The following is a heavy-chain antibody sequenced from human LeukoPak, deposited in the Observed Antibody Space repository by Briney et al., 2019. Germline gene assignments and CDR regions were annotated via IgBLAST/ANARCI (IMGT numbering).Heavy chain of an antibody. Sequence: SETLSLTCTVSGGSISSGDYYWCWLRQPPGKGLERVGYIHYSGSTYYNPLLKSRVTISVDTSKNQFAPKLSSVTAADTAVYYCARELSVVVPAATFDYFVYWGQGTLVTVSS. CDR1: GGSISSGDYY. CDR3: ARELSVVVPAATFDYFVY. V-gene: IGHV4-30-4*08. D-gene: IGHD2-2*01. J-gene: IGHJ4*02. CDR2: IHYSGST.